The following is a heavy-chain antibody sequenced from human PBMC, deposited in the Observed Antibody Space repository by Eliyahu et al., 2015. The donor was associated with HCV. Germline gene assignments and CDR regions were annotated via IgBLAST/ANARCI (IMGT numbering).Heavy chain of an antibody. CDR3: ARTVLKRWTTDKIQGSPTNWFDP. D-gene: IGHD4-11*01. CDR1: GGSISXXGYS. CDR2: IYHXGST. V-gene: IGHV4-30-2*01. Sequence: QLQLQESGSGLVKPSQTLSLTXAVSGGSISXXGYSWXWIRQPPGKGLEWIGYIYHXGSTYYNPSLKSRVTISVDRSKNQFSLKLSSVTAADTAVYYCARTVLKRWTTDKIQGSPTNWFDPWGQGTLVTVSS. J-gene: IGHJ5*02.